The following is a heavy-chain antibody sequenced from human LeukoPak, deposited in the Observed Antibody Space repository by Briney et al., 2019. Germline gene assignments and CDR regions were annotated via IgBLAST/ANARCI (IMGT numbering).Heavy chain of an antibody. CDR2: INPNSGGT. D-gene: IGHD3-3*01. CDR1: GYTFTGYY. CDR3: ARAYSPLRFLEWLDYYYYGMDV. V-gene: IGHV1-2*06. J-gene: IGHJ6*02. Sequence: ASVKVSCKASGYTFTGYYMHWVRQAPGQGLEWVGRINPNSGGTNYAQKFQGRVTMTRDTSISTAYMELSRLRSDDTAVYYCARAYSPLRFLEWLDYYYYGMDVWGQGTTVTVSS.